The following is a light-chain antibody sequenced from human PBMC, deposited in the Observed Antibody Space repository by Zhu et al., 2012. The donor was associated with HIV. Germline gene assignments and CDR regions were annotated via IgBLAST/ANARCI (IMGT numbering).Light chain of an antibody. V-gene: IGKV1-9*01. CDR2: DTS. J-gene: IGKJ3*01. CDR3: QQLNSYPLFT. CDR1: ETISRY. Sequence: QLTQSPAFLSASVGDRVTITCRASETISRYLAWYQQKPGKAPKLLIYDTSTLQSGVPSTFSGSGSGTGFTLTISSLQPEDFATYYCQQLNSYPLFTFGPGTKVDIK.